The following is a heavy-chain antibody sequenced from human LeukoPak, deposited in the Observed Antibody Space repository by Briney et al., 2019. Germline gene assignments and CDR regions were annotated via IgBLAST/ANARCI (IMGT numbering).Heavy chain of an antibody. CDR2: INHSGST. D-gene: IGHD3-22*01. V-gene: IGHV4-61*10. Sequence: SETLSLTCTVSGGSISSGNYYWSWIRQSAGKGLEWIGEINHSGSTNYNPSLKSRVTISVDTSKNQFSLKLSSVTAADTAVYYCARVDYYDSSGYYHDWGQGTLVTVSS. J-gene: IGHJ4*02. CDR1: GGSISSGNYY. CDR3: ARVDYYDSSGYYHD.